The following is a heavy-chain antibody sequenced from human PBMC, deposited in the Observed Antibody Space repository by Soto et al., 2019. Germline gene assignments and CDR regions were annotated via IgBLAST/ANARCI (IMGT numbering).Heavy chain of an antibody. CDR3: ARDTEYYDYVWGSYRRHFNY. CDR2: IKQEGSEK. D-gene: IGHD3-16*02. J-gene: IGHJ4*02. Sequence: GGSLRLSGAASGFTFSSYWMGWFRRAPGKGLEWVANIKQEGSEKYYVDSVKGRFTISRDNAKNSLYLQMNSLRAEDTAVYYCARDTEYYDYVWGSYRRHFNYWGEGT. V-gene: IGHV3-7*01. CDR1: GFTFSSYW.